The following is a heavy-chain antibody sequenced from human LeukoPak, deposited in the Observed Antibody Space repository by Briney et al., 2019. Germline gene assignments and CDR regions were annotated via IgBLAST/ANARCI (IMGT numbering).Heavy chain of an antibody. CDR1: GFTFSSYT. Sequence: PGGSLRLSCAASGFTFSSYTMSWVRQAPGKGLEWVSAISGSGGSTYYADSVKGRFTISRDNAKNSLYLQMNSLRDEDTAVYYCARDNYGDYVYYGMDVWGQGTTVTVSS. CDR3: ARDNYGDYVYYGMDV. V-gene: IGHV3-23*01. D-gene: IGHD4-17*01. J-gene: IGHJ6*02. CDR2: ISGSGGST.